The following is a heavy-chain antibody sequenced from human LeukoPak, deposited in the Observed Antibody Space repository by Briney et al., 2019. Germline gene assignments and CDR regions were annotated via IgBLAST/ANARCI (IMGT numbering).Heavy chain of an antibody. CDR3: ARVAAGIGFFQH. CDR2: IYHSGST. CDR1: GGSISSGGYY. J-gene: IGHJ1*01. D-gene: IGHD6-13*01. V-gene: IGHV4-30-2*01. Sequence: PSQTLSLTCTVSGGSISSGGYYWSWIRQPPGKGLEWIGYIYHSGSTYYNPSLKSRVTISVDRSKNQFSLKLSSVTAADTAVYYCARVAAGIGFFQHWGQGTLVTVSS.